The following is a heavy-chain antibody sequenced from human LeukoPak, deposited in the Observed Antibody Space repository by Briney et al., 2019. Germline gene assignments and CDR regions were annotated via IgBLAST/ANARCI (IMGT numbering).Heavy chain of an antibody. Sequence: GGSLRLSCAVSGFTFSTYAMSWVRQAPGKGLEWVSAISGSGGSTYYADSVKGRFTISRDNSKNMLYLQITSLRAEDTAVYYCAKDLKWLVQIYFDYWGQGTLVTVSS. J-gene: IGHJ4*02. D-gene: IGHD6-19*01. V-gene: IGHV3-23*01. CDR3: AKDLKWLVQIYFDY. CDR1: GFTFSTYA. CDR2: ISGSGGST.